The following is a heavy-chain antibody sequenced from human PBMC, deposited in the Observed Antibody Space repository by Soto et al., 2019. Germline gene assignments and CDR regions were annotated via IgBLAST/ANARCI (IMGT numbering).Heavy chain of an antibody. CDR3: AKYRPRITMTSDAFDI. Sequence: GGSLRLSCAASGFTFSSYAMSWVRQAQGKGLEWVSAISGSGGSTYYADSVKGRFTISRDNSKNTLYLQMNSLRAEDTAVYYCAKYRPRITMTSDAFDIWGQGTMVTVSS. CDR1: GFTFSSYA. J-gene: IGHJ3*02. D-gene: IGHD3-22*01. CDR2: ISGSGGST. V-gene: IGHV3-23*01.